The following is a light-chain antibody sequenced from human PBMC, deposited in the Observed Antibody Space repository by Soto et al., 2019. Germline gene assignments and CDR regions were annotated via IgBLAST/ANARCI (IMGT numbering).Light chain of an antibody. CDR2: GAS. CDR1: QSVSSSY. V-gene: IGKV3-20*01. J-gene: IGKJ4*01. CDR3: QQYGSFSAA. Sequence: EIVLTQSPGTLSLSPGERATLSCRASQSVSSSYLAWYQHKPGQAPRLLIYGASSRATGIPDRFSGSGSGTDFTLTISRLEPEDFAVYYCQQYGSFSAAFGGGTKVDI.